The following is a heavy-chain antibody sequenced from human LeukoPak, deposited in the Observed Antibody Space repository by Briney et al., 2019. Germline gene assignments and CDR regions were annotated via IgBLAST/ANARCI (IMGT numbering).Heavy chain of an antibody. D-gene: IGHD3-22*01. Sequence: GGSLRLSCAASGFTFSSYAMSWVRQAPGKGLEWVSAISGSGGSTYYADSVKGRFTISRDNAKNSLYLQMNSLRAEDTAVYYCARDYYYDSSGYYSRRMGDDYWGQGTLVTVSS. J-gene: IGHJ4*02. V-gene: IGHV3-23*01. CDR3: ARDYYYDSSGYYSRRMGDDY. CDR1: GFTFSSYA. CDR2: ISGSGGST.